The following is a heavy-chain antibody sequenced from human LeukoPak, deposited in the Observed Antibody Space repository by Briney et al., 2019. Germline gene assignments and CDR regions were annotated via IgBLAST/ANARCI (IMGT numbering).Heavy chain of an antibody. CDR1: GNSISTGTYY. CDR2: MSSSGST. V-gene: IGHV4-39*01. D-gene: IGHD2-2*01. Sequence: SETLSLTCTVSGNSISTGTYYWGWIRQPPGTGLEWIGSMSSSGSTYYNPSLKSRVTMSVDTSSNQFSLKLNSVTAADTAVYYCARRRRNYAVDSWGQGTLVTVSS. J-gene: IGHJ5*01. CDR3: ARRRRNYAVDS.